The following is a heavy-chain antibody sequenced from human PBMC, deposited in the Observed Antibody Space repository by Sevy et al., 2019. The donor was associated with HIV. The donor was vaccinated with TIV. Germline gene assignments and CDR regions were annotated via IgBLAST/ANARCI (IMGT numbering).Heavy chain of an antibody. CDR3: ARSPTVGATELDY. V-gene: IGHV3-11*01. CDR1: GFTFSDYY. D-gene: IGHD1-26*01. J-gene: IGHJ4*02. Sequence: GGSLRLSCAASGFTFSDYYITWIRHVPGRGLQWVSSITSSGTSIYYADSVTGRFTTSRDNAKNSLFLQMNSLRADDTAVYYCARSPTVGATELDYWGQGTLVTVSS. CDR2: ITSSGTSI.